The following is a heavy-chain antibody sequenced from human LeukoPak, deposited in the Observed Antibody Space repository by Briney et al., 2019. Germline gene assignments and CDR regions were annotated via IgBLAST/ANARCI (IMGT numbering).Heavy chain of an antibody. CDR2: IYYSGST. J-gene: IGHJ4*02. CDR1: GGSISSHY. D-gene: IGHD5-12*01. V-gene: IGHV4-59*11. CDR3: ARGGGYAWVDY. Sequence: SETLSLTCTVSGGSISSHYWSWIRQSPGKGLEWIGYIYYSGSTNYNPSLKSRVTISVDTSKNQFSLKLSSVTAADTAVYYCARGGGYAWVDYWGQGTLVTVSS.